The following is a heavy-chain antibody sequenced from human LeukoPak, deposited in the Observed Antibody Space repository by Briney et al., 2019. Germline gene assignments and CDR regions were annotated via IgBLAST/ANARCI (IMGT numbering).Heavy chain of an antibody. V-gene: IGHV3-21*06. Sequence: KAGGSLRLSCAASGFTFSSYSMNWVRQAPGKGLEWVSSISSSSSYIYYADSVKGRFTISRDNAKNTLYLQMNSLRVEDTAVYYCARVIGWDEPFDLWGHGTLVTVSS. CDR1: GFTFSSYS. CDR2: ISSSSSYI. D-gene: IGHD1-26*01. CDR3: ARVIGWDEPFDL. J-gene: IGHJ3*01.